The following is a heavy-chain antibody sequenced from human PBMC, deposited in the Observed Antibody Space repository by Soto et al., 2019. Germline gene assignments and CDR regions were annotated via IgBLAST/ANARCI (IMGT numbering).Heavy chain of an antibody. V-gene: IGHV3-7*01. CDR2: INEDGSVQ. CDR1: GFTFSTYW. CDR3: XRDIPKGACYLDY. Sequence: GGSLRLSCAASGFTFSTYWMTWVRQAPGRGLEWVANINEDGSVQXXXXXXXXXXXXXXXXXXNSLNLQMNSLRAEDTAVYYXXRDIPKGACYLDYWGQGTLVTVSS. J-gene: IGHJ4*02. D-gene: IGHD1-26*01.